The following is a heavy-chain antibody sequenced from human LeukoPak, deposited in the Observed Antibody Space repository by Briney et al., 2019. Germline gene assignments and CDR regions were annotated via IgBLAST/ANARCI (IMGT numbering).Heavy chain of an antibody. CDR1: GGSISSYYW. V-gene: IGHV2-5*08. CDR2: IYWDDDK. D-gene: IGHD5/OR15-5a*01. CDR3: AYSFPESGSVGTLHY. Sequence: TLSLTCTVSGGSISSYYWSWIRQPPGKALEWLALIYWDDDKRYSPPLKSRLTINKDTSKNQVVLTMTNMDPVDTATYYCAYSFPESGSVGTLHYWGQGTLVTVSS. J-gene: IGHJ4*02.